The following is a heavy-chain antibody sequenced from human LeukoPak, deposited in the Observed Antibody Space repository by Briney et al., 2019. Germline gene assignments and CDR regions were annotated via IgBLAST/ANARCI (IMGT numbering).Heavy chain of an antibody. J-gene: IGHJ5*02. Sequence: GASVKVSCKASGYTFTGYYMHWVRQAPGQGLEWMGWINPNSGGTTYAQKFQGRVTMTRDTSISTAYMELSRLRSDDTAVYYCARSFVVVVAAKGFDPWGQGTLVTVPS. CDR3: ARSFVVVVAAKGFDP. CDR1: GYTFTGYY. V-gene: IGHV1-2*02. D-gene: IGHD2-15*01. CDR2: INPNSGGT.